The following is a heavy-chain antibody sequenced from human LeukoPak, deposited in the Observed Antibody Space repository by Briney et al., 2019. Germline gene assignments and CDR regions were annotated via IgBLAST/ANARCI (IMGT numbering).Heavy chain of an antibody. V-gene: IGHV3-21*01. J-gene: IGHJ5*02. D-gene: IGHD3-9*01. CDR3: ARMGGYYDILTGSP. CDR2: ISGSSTYI. Sequence: PGGSLRLSCVASGFTFSSYAMNWVRQAPGKGLEWVSSISGSSTYIYYTDSVKGRFTISRDNAKNSLYLQMNSLRAEDTAVYYCARMGGYYDILTGSPWGQGTLVTVSS. CDR1: GFTFSSYA.